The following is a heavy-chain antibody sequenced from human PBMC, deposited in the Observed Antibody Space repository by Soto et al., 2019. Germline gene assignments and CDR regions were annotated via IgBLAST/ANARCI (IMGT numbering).Heavy chain of an antibody. V-gene: IGHV1-18*01. Sequence: QAQLVQSGPEVKKPGASVKVSCKASGYRFTSYGISWVRQAPGQGLEWLGWISAYDDNTKYAQTLQGRVSMSTDTSTNTAYMELRNLRSDDTAMYYCARGGYYDSSDSRNYHYYGMNVWGQGTTVTVSS. CDR2: ISAYDDNT. D-gene: IGHD3-22*01. CDR3: ARGGYYDSSDSRNYHYYGMNV. J-gene: IGHJ6*02. CDR1: GYRFTSYG.